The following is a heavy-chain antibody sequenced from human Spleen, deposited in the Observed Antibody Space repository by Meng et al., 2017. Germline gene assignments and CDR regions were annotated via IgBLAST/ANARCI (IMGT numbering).Heavy chain of an antibody. V-gene: IGHV3-33*01. J-gene: IGHJ4*02. CDR1: GFTFSNYY. D-gene: IGHD3-10*01. CDR3: ARDRGVRGLRPTYYFDS. CDR2: IWYDESDK. Sequence: GESLKISCAASGFTFSNYYIHWVRQTPGKGLEWVAVIWYDESDKYYADSVKGRFTISRDNSKNTVVLLMNSLRAEDKAVYYCARDRGVRGLRPTYYFDSWGQGTLVTVSS.